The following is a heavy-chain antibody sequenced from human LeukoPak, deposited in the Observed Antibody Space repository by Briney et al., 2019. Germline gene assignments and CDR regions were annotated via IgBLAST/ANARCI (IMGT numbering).Heavy chain of an antibody. D-gene: IGHD3-3*01. CDR1: GFTFSSYA. Sequence: GGSLRLSCAASGFTFSSYAMSWVRQAPGKGLEWVSAISGSGGSTYYADSVKGRFTISRDNSKNTLYLQMNSLRAEDTAVYYCAKDPYYDFWNGYYQYYFDYWGQGTLVTVSS. V-gene: IGHV3-23*01. CDR3: AKDPYYDFWNGYYQYYFDY. J-gene: IGHJ4*02. CDR2: ISGSGGST.